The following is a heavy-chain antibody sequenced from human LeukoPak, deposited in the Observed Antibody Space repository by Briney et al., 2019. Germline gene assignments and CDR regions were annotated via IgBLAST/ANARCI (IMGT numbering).Heavy chain of an antibody. CDR2: IRIKAYGGTT. D-gene: IGHD5-18*01. V-gene: IGHV3-49*04. CDR1: GFTFGDYA. Sequence: PGGSLRLSCTASGFTFGDYAMSWVRQAPGKGLEWGGFIRIKAYGGTTEYAASVKGRFTISRDDSKSIAYLQMNSLKTEDTAVYYCTRDRIQGDYWGQGTLVTVSS. CDR3: TRDRIQGDY. J-gene: IGHJ4*02.